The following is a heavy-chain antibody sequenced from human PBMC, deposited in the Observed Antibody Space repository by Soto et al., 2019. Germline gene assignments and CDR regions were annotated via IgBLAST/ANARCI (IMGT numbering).Heavy chain of an antibody. Sequence: SETLSLTCTVSGGSISSGGYYWSWIRQHPGKGLEWIGYIYYSGSTYYNPSLRSRVTISVDTSKNQFSLKLSSVTAADTAVYYCARVSLYCSGGSCYRFDYWGQGTLVTVSS. CDR2: IYYSGST. J-gene: IGHJ4*02. V-gene: IGHV4-31*03. D-gene: IGHD2-15*01. CDR1: GGSISSGGYY. CDR3: ARVSLYCSGGSCYRFDY.